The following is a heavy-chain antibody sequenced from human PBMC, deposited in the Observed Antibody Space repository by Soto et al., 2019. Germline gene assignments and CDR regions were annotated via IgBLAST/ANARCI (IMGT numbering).Heavy chain of an antibody. Sequence: SETLSLTCSVSGDSLNSRSYYWGWIRQPPGKGLEWICNIYYNVRTYYNPSLMSRLTISVDTSKNQFSLKLTSVTAAETAVYYCVRTARQGAVAPHWFDRWGQGTQVTVSS. D-gene: IGHD2-21*02. CDR3: VRTARQGAVAPHWFDR. CDR2: IYYNVRT. CDR1: GDSLNSRSYY. V-gene: IGHV4-39*07. J-gene: IGHJ5*02.